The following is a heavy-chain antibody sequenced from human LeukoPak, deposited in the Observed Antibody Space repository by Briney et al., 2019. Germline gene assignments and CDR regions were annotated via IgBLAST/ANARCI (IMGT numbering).Heavy chain of an antibody. V-gene: IGHV4-4*07. D-gene: IGHD3-10*01. J-gene: IGHJ4*02. CDR2: IYTSGST. CDR1: GGSISSYY. CDR3: ARDFSGITMVRGVILPFDY. Sequence: SETLSLTCTVAGGSISSYYWSWIRQPAGKVLEWIGRIYTSGSTNYNPSLKSRVTMSVDTSKNQFSLRLSSVTAADTAVYYCARDFSGITMVRGVILPFDYWGQGTLVTVSS.